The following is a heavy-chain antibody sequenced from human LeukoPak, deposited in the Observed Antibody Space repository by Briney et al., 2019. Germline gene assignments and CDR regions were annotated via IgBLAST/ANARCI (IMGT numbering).Heavy chain of an antibody. CDR3: ARDGSSSWYLGGDNWFDP. Sequence: GGSLRLSCAASGFTFSSYSMNWVRQAPGKGLEWVSSISSSSSYIYYADSVKGRFTISRDNAKNSLYLQMNSLRAEDTAVYYCARDGSSSWYLGGDNWFDPWGQGTLVTVSS. J-gene: IGHJ5*02. CDR2: ISSSSSYI. CDR1: GFTFSSYS. V-gene: IGHV3-21*04. D-gene: IGHD6-13*01.